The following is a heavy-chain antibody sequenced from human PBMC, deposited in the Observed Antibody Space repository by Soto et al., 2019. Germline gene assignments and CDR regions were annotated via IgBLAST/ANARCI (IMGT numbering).Heavy chain of an antibody. V-gene: IGHV1-69*04. CDR1: RGTFSSYT. CDR2: IIPILGIA. CDR3: ARELYDYIWGSYRQDAFDI. Sequence: ASVKVSCKASRGTFSSYTISWVRQAPGQGLEWMGRIIPILGIANYAQKFQGRVTITADKSTSTAYMELSSLRSEDTAVYYCARELYDYIWGSYRQDAFDIWGQGTMVTVSS. D-gene: IGHD3-16*02. J-gene: IGHJ3*02.